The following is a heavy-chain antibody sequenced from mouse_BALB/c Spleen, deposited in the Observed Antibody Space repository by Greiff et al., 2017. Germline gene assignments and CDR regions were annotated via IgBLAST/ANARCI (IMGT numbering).Heavy chain of an antibody. V-gene: IGHV5-17*02. Sequence: DVKLVESGGGLVQPGGSRKLSCAASGFTFSSFGMHWVRQAPEKGLEWVAYISSGSSTIYYADTVKGRFTISRDNPKNTLFLQMTSLRSEDTAMYYCARGNRYDVRFAYWGQGTLVTVSA. CDR3: ARGNRYDVRFAY. CDR2: ISSGSSTI. J-gene: IGHJ3*01. D-gene: IGHD2-14*01. CDR1: GFTFSSFG.